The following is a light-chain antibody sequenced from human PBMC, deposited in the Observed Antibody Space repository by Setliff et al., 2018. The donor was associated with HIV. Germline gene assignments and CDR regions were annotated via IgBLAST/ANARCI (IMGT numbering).Light chain of an antibody. CDR2: KAS. J-gene: IGKJ1*01. CDR3: QQYNTL. V-gene: IGKV1-5*03. CDR1: QSISTW. Sequence: DIQMTQSPSTLSASVGDRVTITCRASQSISTWLAWYQQKPGKAPKLLIYKASNLESGVPSRFSGSGYGTEFTLTISSLQPDDFATYYCQQYNTLFGQGT.